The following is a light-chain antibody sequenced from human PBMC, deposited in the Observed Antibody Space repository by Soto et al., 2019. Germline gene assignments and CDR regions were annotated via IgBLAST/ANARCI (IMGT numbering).Light chain of an antibody. V-gene: IGKV3-20*01. CDR2: GAS. J-gene: IGKJ1*01. CDR1: QSVSSIY. Sequence: EIVLTQSPGTLSLSPGERATLSCRASQSVSSIYFAWYQQKPGQAPRLLINGASSRATGIPDRFSCSGSGTDFTLTISRLEPEDSAVYYCQQSGSSLLFGQGTKVDIK. CDR3: QQSGSSLL.